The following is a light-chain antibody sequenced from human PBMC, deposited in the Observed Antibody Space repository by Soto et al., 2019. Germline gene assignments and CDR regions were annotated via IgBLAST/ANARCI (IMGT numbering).Light chain of an antibody. CDR1: SSNIGAGYD. Sequence: QSVLTQPPSVSGAPGQRVTISCTGSSSNIGAGYDVHWYQQLPGTAPKLLIYGNSNRPSGVPDRFSGSKSGTSASQAITGLQAEDEAHYHCQSYDSSLSVVFGGGTKLTVL. CDR3: QSYDSSLSVV. CDR2: GNS. V-gene: IGLV1-40*01. J-gene: IGLJ2*01.